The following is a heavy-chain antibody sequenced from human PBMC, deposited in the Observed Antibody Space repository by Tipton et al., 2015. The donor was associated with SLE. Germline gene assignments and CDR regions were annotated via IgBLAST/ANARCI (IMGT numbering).Heavy chain of an antibody. V-gene: IGHV3-53*01. CDR2: IYSGGTT. Sequence: SLRLSCAVSGIAVSRNYMMWVRQAPGKGLEWVSLIYSGGTTQYADSVKGRFTVTRDNSKNTMFLQMNSLKTEDTAVYYCVRDLSGIDYAYWGQGTLVTVSS. D-gene: IGHD4-17*01. CDR1: GIAVSRNY. CDR3: VRDLSGIDYAY. J-gene: IGHJ4*02.